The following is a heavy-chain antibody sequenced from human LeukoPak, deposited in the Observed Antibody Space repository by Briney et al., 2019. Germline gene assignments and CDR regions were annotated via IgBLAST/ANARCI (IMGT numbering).Heavy chain of an antibody. J-gene: IGHJ4*02. CDR3: TRSYGGSPFDY. D-gene: IGHD4-23*01. Sequence: PGGSLSLSCAASGFTFSCSAMHWVRQASGKGLEWVGRIRSKANSYATAYAASVKGRFTISRDDLKNTAYLQMNSLKTEDTSVYYCTRSYGGSPFDYWGQGTTFTVSS. CDR1: GFTFSCSA. V-gene: IGHV3-73*01. CDR2: IRSKANSYAT.